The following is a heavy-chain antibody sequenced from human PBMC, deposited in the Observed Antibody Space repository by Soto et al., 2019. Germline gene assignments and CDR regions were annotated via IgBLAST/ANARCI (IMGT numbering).Heavy chain of an antibody. CDR1: VFTFSSYW. J-gene: IGHJ4*02. D-gene: IGHD3-22*01. Sequence: GALRLSCAASVFTFSSYWMSWVRQAPGKGLEWVANIKQDGSEKYYVDSVKGRFTISRDNAKNSLYLQMNSLRAEDTAVYYCANIQACDSSGYYSYFDYWGQGTLVTVSS. CDR2: IKQDGSEK. CDR3: ANIQACDSSGYYSYFDY. V-gene: IGHV3-7*03.